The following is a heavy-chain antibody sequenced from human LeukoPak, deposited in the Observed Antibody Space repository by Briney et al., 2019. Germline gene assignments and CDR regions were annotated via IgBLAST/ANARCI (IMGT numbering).Heavy chain of an antibody. CDR3: ARVRPFTVTRKVYYYYYYMDV. V-gene: IGHV1-8*01. J-gene: IGHJ6*03. CDR2: MNPNSGNT. Sequence: ASVKVSCKASGYTFTSYDINWVRQATGQGLEWMGWMNPNSGNTGYAQKLQGRVTMTTDTSTSTAYMELRSLRSDDTAVYYCARVRPFTVTRKVYYYYYYMDVWGKGTTVTVSS. CDR1: GYTFTSYD. D-gene: IGHD4-17*01.